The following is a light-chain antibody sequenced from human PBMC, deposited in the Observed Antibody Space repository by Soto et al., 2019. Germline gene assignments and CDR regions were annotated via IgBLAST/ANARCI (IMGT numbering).Light chain of an antibody. CDR2: EVF. CDR3: TSYAGTAPHVV. Sequence: QSALTQPASVSGSLGQSITISCTGTISDVGGYNYVSWYQHHPGKAPNLMIYEVFNRPSGVSNRFSGSRSGNTASLTISGLQAEDEGDYYCTSYAGTAPHVVFGGGTMLTVL. V-gene: IGLV2-14*01. CDR1: ISDVGGYNY. J-gene: IGLJ2*01.